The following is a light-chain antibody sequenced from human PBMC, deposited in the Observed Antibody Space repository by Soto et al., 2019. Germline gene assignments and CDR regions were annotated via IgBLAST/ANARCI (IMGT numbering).Light chain of an antibody. J-gene: IGKJ1*01. V-gene: IGKV1-39*01. CDR3: QQSYSTPT. Sequence: DIQMTQSPSSLSASVGDRVTITCRASQSISSYLNWYQQKPGKAPKLLIYAASSLQSGVPSRFSGSGSGTDFTPTISSLQPEDFATYYCQQSYSTPTFGKGTKVDIK. CDR2: AAS. CDR1: QSISSY.